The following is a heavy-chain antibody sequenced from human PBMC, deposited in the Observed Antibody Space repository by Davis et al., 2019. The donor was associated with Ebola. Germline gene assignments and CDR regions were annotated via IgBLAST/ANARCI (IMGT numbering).Heavy chain of an antibody. CDR3: AKDIYSLGDPWGSGNYYYYGMDV. Sequence: GESLKISCAASGFTFSSYWMSWVRQAPGKGLEWVSSISSSSSYIYYADSVKGRFTISRDNAKNSLYLQMNSLRAEDTALYYCAKDIYSLGDPWGSGNYYYYGMDVWGQGTTVTVSS. D-gene: IGHD3-16*01. V-gene: IGHV3-21*04. CDR1: GFTFSSYW. J-gene: IGHJ6*02. CDR2: ISSSSSYI.